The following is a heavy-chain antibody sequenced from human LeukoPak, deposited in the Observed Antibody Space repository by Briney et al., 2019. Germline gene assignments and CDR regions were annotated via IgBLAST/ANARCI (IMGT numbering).Heavy chain of an antibody. D-gene: IGHD3-16*02. Sequence: SGTLSLTCALSGYSLSSGYYWGWIRQAPGKGLEWIGSIYYSVSTYYNPSLKSRVTISVDTSKNQVSLKLSAVTAADTALYYCARGTSIWGSYRSDALDIWGQGTMVTVSS. V-gene: IGHV4-38-2*01. CDR1: GYSLSSGYY. CDR3: ARGTSIWGSYRSDALDI. CDR2: IYYSVST. J-gene: IGHJ3*02.